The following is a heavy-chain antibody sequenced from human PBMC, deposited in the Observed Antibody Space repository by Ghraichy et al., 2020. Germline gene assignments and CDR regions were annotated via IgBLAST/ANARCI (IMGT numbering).Heavy chain of an antibody. Sequence: VRRAPGQGLGGVGWISGYNGYTDYGQNLQGRVTMTTDTSTTTAYMELRSLESDDTAVYYCARTLSGAGSYYYPYYGMDVWGQGTTVTVSS. V-gene: IGHV1-18*01. CDR2: ISGYNGYT. J-gene: IGHJ6*02. CDR3: ARTLSGAGSYYYPYYGMDV. D-gene: IGHD3-10*01.